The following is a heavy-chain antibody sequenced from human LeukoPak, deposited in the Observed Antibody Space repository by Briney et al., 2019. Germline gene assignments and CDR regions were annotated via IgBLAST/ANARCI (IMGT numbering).Heavy chain of an antibody. CDR1: GGSISSYY. V-gene: IGHV4-4*07. CDR3: ARDAYYYGSGSYDPNYYYYMDV. J-gene: IGHJ6*03. Sequence: PSESLSLTCTVSGGSISSYYWSWIRQPAGKGLEWIGRIYTSGITNYNPSLKSRVTMSVDTSKNQFSLKLSSVTAADTAVYYCARDAYYYGSGSYDPNYYYYMDVWGKGTTVTVSS. D-gene: IGHD3-10*01. CDR2: IYTSGIT.